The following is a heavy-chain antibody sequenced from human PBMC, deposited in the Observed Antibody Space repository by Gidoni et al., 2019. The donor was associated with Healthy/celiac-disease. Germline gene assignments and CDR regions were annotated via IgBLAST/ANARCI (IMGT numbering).Heavy chain of an antibody. J-gene: IGHJ3*02. V-gene: IGHV3-23*01. Sequence: EVQLLESGGGLLQPGGSLSLSCPASGFTFSSYAMSWVRQAPGKGLEWVAVIRGSGGRKYYADAVKGRFTISRDNSKNRLYLQMNSLGAEDTAVYDCAKLERSYGAFDIWGQGTMVTVSS. CDR3: AKLERSYGAFDI. D-gene: IGHD1-26*01. CDR2: IRGSGGRK. CDR1: GFTFSSYA.